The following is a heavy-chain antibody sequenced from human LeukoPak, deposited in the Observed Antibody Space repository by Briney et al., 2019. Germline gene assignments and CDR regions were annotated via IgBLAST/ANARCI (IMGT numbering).Heavy chain of an antibody. Sequence: GASVKVPCKASGYTFTSYGISWVRQAPGQGLEWLGWISAYNDNTNYAQKVQGRVTMTTDTSTSTAYMELRSLRSDDTAVYYCARDENHDTSQGWFDPWGQGTLVIVSS. CDR3: ARDENHDTSQGWFDP. CDR1: GYTFTSYG. D-gene: IGHD3-22*01. CDR2: ISAYNDNT. J-gene: IGHJ5*02. V-gene: IGHV1-18*01.